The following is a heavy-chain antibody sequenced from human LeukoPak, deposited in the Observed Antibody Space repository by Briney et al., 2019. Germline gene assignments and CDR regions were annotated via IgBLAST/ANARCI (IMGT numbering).Heavy chain of an antibody. CDR1: VYTFTGYY. CDR2: INPNSGGT. J-gene: IGHJ6*02. V-gene: IGHV1-2*02. Sequence: ASVKVSCKASVYTFTGYYMHWVRQAPGQGLEWMGWINPNSGGTDYAQKFQGRVTMTRDTSISTAYMELSRLRSDDTAVYYCASVTGELYYYGMDVWGQGTTVTASS. D-gene: IGHD7-27*01. CDR3: ASVTGELYYYGMDV.